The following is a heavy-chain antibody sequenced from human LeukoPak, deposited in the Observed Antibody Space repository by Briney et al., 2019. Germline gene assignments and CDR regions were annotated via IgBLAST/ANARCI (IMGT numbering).Heavy chain of an antibody. Sequence: PSETLSLTCTVSGGSISSYYWSWIRQPPGKGLEWIGYIYYSGSTNYNPSLKSRVTISVDTSKNQFSLKLSSVTAADTAVYYCARGSGYSSSWHLIYYYYMDVWGKGTTVTVSS. CDR3: ARGSGYSSSWHLIYYYYMDV. V-gene: IGHV4-59*01. J-gene: IGHJ6*03. CDR1: GGSISSYY. CDR2: IYYSGST. D-gene: IGHD6-13*01.